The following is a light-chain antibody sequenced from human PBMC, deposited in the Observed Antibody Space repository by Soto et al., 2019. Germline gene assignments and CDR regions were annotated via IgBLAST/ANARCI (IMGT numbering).Light chain of an antibody. CDR3: CSYAGSSTWV. J-gene: IGLJ3*02. CDR2: EDS. CDR1: SSDVGSYNL. Sequence: QSVLTQPASVSGSPGQSITISCTGTSSDVGSYNLVSWYQQHAGKVPKLMISEDSKRPSGVSNRFSGFKSGNTASLTISGLQAEDEADYYCCSYAGSSTWVFGGGTKVTVL. V-gene: IGLV2-23*01.